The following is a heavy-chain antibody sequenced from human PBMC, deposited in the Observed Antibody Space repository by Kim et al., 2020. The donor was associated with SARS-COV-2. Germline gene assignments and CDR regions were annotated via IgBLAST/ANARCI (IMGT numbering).Heavy chain of an antibody. CDR2: INHSGST. V-gene: IGHV4-34*01. CDR1: GGSFSGYY. CDR3: ARARRGSYYGRFDY. Sequence: SETLSLTCAAYGGSFSGYYWSWIRQPPGKGLEWIGEINHSGSTNYNPSLMRRVTISVDTSKNQFSLKLSSVTAADTAVYYCARARRGSYYGRFDYWGQGTLVTVSS. D-gene: IGHD1-26*01. J-gene: IGHJ4*02.